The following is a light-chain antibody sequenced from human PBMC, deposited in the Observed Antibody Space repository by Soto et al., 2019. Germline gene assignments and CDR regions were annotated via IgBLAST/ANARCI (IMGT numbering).Light chain of an antibody. CDR3: QHMRT. J-gene: IGKJ1*01. Sequence: IHRTQSPSSLSASIGDRVTITCRASQNINNWIAWYQQKPGKAPKFLIYDASTLESGVPSRFSGSGFGTEFSLTISSLQPDDFGSYYCQHMRTFGQGTKVDIK. V-gene: IGKV1-5*01. CDR1: QNINNW. CDR2: DAS.